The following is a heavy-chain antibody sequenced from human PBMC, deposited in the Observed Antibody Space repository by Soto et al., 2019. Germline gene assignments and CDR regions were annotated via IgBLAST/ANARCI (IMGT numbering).Heavy chain of an antibody. Sequence: QVQLVQSGAEVKKPGSSVKVSCKASGGTLSNYGISWVRQAPGQGVEWMGGIIPVFGTANYAQKFQGRVTITADESTGTVYMEVSSLRSEDTAVYYCARGDATKIVVTTYYGMDVWGQGTTVTVSS. V-gene: IGHV1-69*12. CDR1: GGTLSNYG. D-gene: IGHD4-17*01. CDR2: IIPVFGTA. J-gene: IGHJ6*02. CDR3: ARGDATKIVVTTYYGMDV.